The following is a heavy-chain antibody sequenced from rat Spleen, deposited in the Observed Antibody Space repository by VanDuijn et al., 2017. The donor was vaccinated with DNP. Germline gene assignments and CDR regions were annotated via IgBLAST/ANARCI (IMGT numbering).Heavy chain of an antibody. CDR2: MSSGGST. J-gene: IGHJ2*01. CDR1: GFSLTRDG. V-gene: IGHV2S12*01. Sequence: QVQLKESGPGLVQPSQTLSLTCTVSGFSLTRDGVTWVRQPPGKGLEWIAAMSSGGSTYYNSALKSRLSISRDTSKNQIFVKINSLQTEDSATYYCARDWDGYNIDYWGQGLMVTVSS. CDR3: ARDWDGYNIDY. D-gene: IGHD4-1*01.